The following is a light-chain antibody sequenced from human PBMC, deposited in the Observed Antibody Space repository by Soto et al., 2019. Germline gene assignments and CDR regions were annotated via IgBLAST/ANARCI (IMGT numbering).Light chain of an antibody. J-gene: IGKJ1*01. Sequence: DIQMTQSPSSLSASVGDRVTITCRASQSISSYLNWYQQKPGKAPKLLIFSTSSLQSGVPSRFSGSGSGTDFTLTISSLQPEDFATYYCQQSYMTPRTFGQGTKVDIK. CDR1: QSISSY. CDR3: QQSYMTPRT. CDR2: STS. V-gene: IGKV1-39*01.